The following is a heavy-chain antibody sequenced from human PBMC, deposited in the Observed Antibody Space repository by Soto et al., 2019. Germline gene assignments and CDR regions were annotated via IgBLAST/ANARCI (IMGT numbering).Heavy chain of an antibody. J-gene: IGHJ4*02. D-gene: IGHD6-19*01. CDR2: ISAYNGNT. CDR3: ARTRGGYSSGGSDY. V-gene: IGHV1-18*04. CDR1: GYTFTSYG. Sequence: ASVKVSCKASGYTFTSYGISWVRQAPGQGLEWMGWISAYNGNTNYAQKLQGRVTMTTDTSTSTAYMELRSLRSDDTAVYYCARTRGGYSSGGSDYWGQGPLVTVSS.